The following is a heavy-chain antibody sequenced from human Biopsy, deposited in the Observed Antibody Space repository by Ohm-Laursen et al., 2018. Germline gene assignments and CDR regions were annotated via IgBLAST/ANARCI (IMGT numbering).Heavy chain of an antibody. Sequence: GTLSLTCTVSGGSISSGSNYWAWIRQPPGKGLEWIGSVYHSGTTYYSPSLKSRVTISVDTSKNQLSLKVTSVTTADTAAYYCARHDGNGPFALDSWGQGTLVTVSS. D-gene: IGHD5-24*01. CDR1: GGSISSGSNY. V-gene: IGHV4-39*01. CDR2: VYHSGTT. J-gene: IGHJ4*02. CDR3: ARHDGNGPFALDS.